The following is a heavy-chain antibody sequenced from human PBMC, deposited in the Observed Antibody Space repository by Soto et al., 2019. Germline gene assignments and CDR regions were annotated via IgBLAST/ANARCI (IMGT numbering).Heavy chain of an antibody. CDR2: INTGKGNT. CDR1: GYTFTNYA. Sequence: QVQLVQSGAEVQKPGSSVKVSCKASGYTFTNYAMHGVRQAPGQRLEWMGWINTGKGNTKYSQKFQGRVTITRDTSASTAYMELSSLRSEDTAMYYCARAGDDCSAANCYVIDYWGQGTLVTVSS. V-gene: IGHV1-3*04. J-gene: IGHJ4*02. D-gene: IGHD2-2*01. CDR3: ARAGDDCSAANCYVIDY.